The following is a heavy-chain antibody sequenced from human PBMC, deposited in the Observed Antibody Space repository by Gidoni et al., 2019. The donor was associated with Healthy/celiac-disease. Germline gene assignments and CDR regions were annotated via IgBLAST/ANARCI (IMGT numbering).Heavy chain of an antibody. V-gene: IGHV1-69*01. Sequence: QVQLVQSVAEVKKPGSSVKVPCKASGGTFSSYAISWVRQAPGHGLEWMGGIIPIFGTANYAQKFQGRVTITADESTSTADMKLSSLRSEDTAVYYCASYHVVPAAIDYYYGMDVWGKGTTVTVSS. CDR1: GGTFSSYA. CDR2: IIPIFGTA. J-gene: IGHJ6*04. D-gene: IGHD2-2*01. CDR3: ASYHVVPAAIDYYYGMDV.